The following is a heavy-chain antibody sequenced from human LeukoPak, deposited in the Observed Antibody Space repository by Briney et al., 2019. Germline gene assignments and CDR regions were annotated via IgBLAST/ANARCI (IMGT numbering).Heavy chain of an antibody. J-gene: IGHJ4*02. CDR1: VGTFSRYA. Sequence: SSVKASCKASVGTFSRYAISWVRQAPGQGLEWLGGIIPIFGTANYAQKLQGRVTITADKSTSTAYMELSSLRSEDTAVYYCARVHVWGSYRYNYFDYWGQGTLVTVSS. CDR3: ARVHVWGSYRYNYFDY. CDR2: IIPIFGTA. V-gene: IGHV1-69*06. D-gene: IGHD3-16*02.